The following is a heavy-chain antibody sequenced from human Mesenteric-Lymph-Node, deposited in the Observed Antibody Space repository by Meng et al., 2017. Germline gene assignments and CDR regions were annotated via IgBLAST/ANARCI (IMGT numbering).Heavy chain of an antibody. D-gene: IGHD3-10*01. CDR1: GGSISSNGYY. CDR3: ARRRGGSGRDC. J-gene: IGHJ4*02. CDR2: IYHSGST. Sequence: QLRRRASGPGLVKPSWPLSLTCTFSGGSISSNGYYWDWVRQPPGKGLEWIGAIYHSGSTSYNPSLQSRVTMFVDTSKNQFSLMLTSVTATDTAVYYCARRRGGSGRDCWGQGTLVTVSS. V-gene: IGHV4-39*01.